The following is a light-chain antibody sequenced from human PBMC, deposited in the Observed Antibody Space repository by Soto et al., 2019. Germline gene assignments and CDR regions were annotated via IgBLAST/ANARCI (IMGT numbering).Light chain of an antibody. Sequence: IHMTHSPSTLSASVGDRVTMTVRASQSVNKWLAWFQQKPGKAPKLLIHDATSLESGVPSRFSGSGSGTEFTLTISSLQPDDFATYYCQQYSSYWTFAQGTKVDI. V-gene: IGKV1-5*01. CDR2: DAT. CDR1: QSVNKW. CDR3: QQYSSYWT. J-gene: IGKJ1*01.